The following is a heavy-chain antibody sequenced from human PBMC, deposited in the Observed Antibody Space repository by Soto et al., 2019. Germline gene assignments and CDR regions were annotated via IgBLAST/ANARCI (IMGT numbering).Heavy chain of an antibody. D-gene: IGHD5-12*01. V-gene: IGHV3-53*04. J-gene: IGHJ6*02. CDR1: GFTVSSNY. CDR3: ARVDRRGYSGYDPPPYYYYGMDL. Sequence: EVQLVESGGGLVQPGGSLRLSCVVSGFTVSSNYMSWVRQAPGKGLEWVSFIYSDGSTYYADSVKGRFTLSRLSSKNKLYLQMNSLRAEDTALYYCARVDRRGYSGYDPPPYYYYGMDLWGQGTTVTVSS. CDR2: IYSDGST.